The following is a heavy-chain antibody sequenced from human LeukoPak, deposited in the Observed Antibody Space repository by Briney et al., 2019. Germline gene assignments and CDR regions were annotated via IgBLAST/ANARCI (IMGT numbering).Heavy chain of an antibody. CDR3: ARGFGDSSGWYYFDY. CDR1: GGSISSSSYY. D-gene: IGHD6-19*01. J-gene: IGHJ4*02. V-gene: IGHV4-61*02. CDR2: IYTSGST. Sequence: SETLSLTCTVSGGSISSSSYYWSWIRQPAGKGLEWIGRIYTSGSTNYNPSLKSRVTMSVDTSKNQFSLKLSSVTAADTAVYYCARGFGDSSGWYYFDYWGQGTLVTVSS.